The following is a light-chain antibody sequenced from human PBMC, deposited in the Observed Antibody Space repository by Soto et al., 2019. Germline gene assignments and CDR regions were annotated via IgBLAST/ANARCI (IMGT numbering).Light chain of an antibody. V-gene: IGKV3-20*01. CDR1: QSVNSNN. CDR2: GTS. Sequence: EIVLTQSPGTLSLSPGERATLSCRASQSVNSNNLAWYRQKPGQAPRLLIYGTSRRATGIPDRFSGSGSGTDFTLTISRLEPEDFAVFSCHQSTGSSWTFGQGTKVEVK. J-gene: IGKJ1*01. CDR3: HQSTGSSWT.